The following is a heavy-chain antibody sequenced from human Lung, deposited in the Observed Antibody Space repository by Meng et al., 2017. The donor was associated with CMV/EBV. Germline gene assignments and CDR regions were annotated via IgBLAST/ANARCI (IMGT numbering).Heavy chain of an antibody. D-gene: IGHD6-19*01. V-gene: IGHV4-4*02. CDR3: ARDPYATGWAG. J-gene: IGHJ4*02. CDR1: GGSISISTW. Sequence: QMHRQEPGPGLVKPSGNLSLTCAVSGGSISISTWWSWVRQPPGKGLEWIGEIYHSGGTNYNPSLRGRVTISLDKSKNQFSLTLRSVTAADTAVYYCARDPYATGWAGWGQGTLVTVSS. CDR2: IYHSGGT.